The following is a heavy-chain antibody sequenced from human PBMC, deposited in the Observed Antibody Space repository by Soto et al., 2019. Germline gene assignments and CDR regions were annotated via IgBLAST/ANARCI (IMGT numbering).Heavy chain of an antibody. CDR3: ATRGPIFGVVNGVDV. D-gene: IGHD3-3*01. J-gene: IGHJ6*02. Sequence: VASVKVSCKASGYTFTNYDINWVRQVTGQGLEWMGWMNPNNGNAGYAQKFQGRVTMTRSTSIGTAYMELSSLRSEDTAVYYCATRGPIFGVVNGVDVWGQGTTVTVSS. V-gene: IGHV1-8*01. CDR1: GYTFTNYD. CDR2: MNPNNGNA.